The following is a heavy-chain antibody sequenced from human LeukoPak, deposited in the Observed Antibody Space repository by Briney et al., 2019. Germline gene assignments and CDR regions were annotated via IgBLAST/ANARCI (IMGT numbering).Heavy chain of an antibody. J-gene: IGHJ6*03. CDR1: GFSLSTSGVG. Sequence: ESGPTLVNPTQTLTLTCTFSGFSLSTSGVGVGWIRQPPGKALEWLALIYWNDDKRYSPSLKSRLTITKDTSKNQVVLTMTNMDPVDTATYYCAHRQAFGERHYYYYMDVWGKGTTVTISS. CDR2: IYWNDDK. V-gene: IGHV2-5*01. CDR3: AHRQAFGERHYYYYMDV. D-gene: IGHD3-10*01.